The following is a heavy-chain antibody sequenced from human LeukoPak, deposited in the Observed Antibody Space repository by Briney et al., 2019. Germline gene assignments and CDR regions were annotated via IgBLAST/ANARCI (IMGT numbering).Heavy chain of an antibody. CDR2: IIPVLGIA. D-gene: IGHD4-17*01. V-gene: IGHV1-69*02. Sequence: SVKVSCKASGGTFSSYTISWVRQAPGQGLEWMGRIIPVLGIANYAQKFQGRVTVTEDKFTSTAYMELSSLRSEDTAVYYCERQYGDYSNYSFDTCGQGPLATVSS. CDR1: GGTFSSYT. CDR3: ERQYGDYSNYSFDT. J-gene: IGHJ5*02.